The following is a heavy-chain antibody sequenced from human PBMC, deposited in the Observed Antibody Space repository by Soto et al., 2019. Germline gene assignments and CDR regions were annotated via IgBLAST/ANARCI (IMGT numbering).Heavy chain of an antibody. Sequence: SVKVSCKASGDTFSSYAISWVRQAPGQGLEWMGGIIPIFGTANYAQKFQGRVTITADKSTSTAYMELSSLRSEDTAVYYCARCSMITFGGVIVKSMDVWGQGTTVTVSS. CDR3: ARCSMITFGGVIVKSMDV. CDR2: IIPIFGTA. J-gene: IGHJ6*02. V-gene: IGHV1-69*06. CDR1: GDTFSSYA. D-gene: IGHD3-16*02.